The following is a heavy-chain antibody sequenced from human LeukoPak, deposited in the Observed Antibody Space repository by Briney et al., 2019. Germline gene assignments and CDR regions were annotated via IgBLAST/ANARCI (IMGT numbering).Heavy chain of an antibody. D-gene: IGHD3-10*01. CDR3: ARDQDGSGSLDY. J-gene: IGHJ4*02. V-gene: IGHV4-30-2*01. Sequence: SETLSLTCTVSGGSISSGGYYWSWIRQPPGKGLEWIGYIYHSGSTYYNPSLKSRVTISVDRSKNQFSLKLSSVTAADTAVYYCARDQDGSGSLDYWGQGTLVTVSS. CDR1: GGSISSGGYY. CDR2: IYHSGST.